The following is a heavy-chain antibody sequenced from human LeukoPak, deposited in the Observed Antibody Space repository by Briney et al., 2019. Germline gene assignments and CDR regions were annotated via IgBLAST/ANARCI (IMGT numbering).Heavy chain of an antibody. J-gene: IGHJ4*02. CDR3: ARLKGYDFWSGFDY. Sequence: GGSLRLSCAASGFTFDAYAMSWVRQAPGKGLERVSGINWNGGSTGYADSVKGRFTISRDNAKNSLYLQMNSLRAEDTALYYCARLKGYDFWSGFDYWGQGTLVTVSS. D-gene: IGHD3-3*01. CDR1: GFTFDAYA. V-gene: IGHV3-20*04. CDR2: INWNGGST.